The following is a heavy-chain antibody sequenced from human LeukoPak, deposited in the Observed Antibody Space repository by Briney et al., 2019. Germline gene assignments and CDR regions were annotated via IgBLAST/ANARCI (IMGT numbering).Heavy chain of an antibody. J-gene: IGHJ4*02. CDR1: GFTFSSYG. CDR2: IRYDGSNK. CDR3: ARVDSGEQWLFLHFDS. V-gene: IGHV3-30*02. Sequence: GGSLRLSCAASGFTFSSYGMHWVRQAPGKGLEWVAFIRYDGSNKYYADSVKGRFTISRDNSKNTLYLQMNSLRAEDTAVYYCARVDSGEQWLFLHFDSWGQGTLVTVSS. D-gene: IGHD6-19*01.